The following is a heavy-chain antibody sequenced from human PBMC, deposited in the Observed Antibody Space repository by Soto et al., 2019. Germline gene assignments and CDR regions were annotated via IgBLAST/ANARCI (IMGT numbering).Heavy chain of an antibody. CDR2: IYYSGST. V-gene: IGHV4-31*03. D-gene: IGHD2-8*01. CDR1: GGSISSGGYY. Sequence: SETLSLTCTVSGGSISSGGYYWSWIRQHPWKGLEWIGYIYYSGSTYYNPSPKSRVTISVDTSKNQFSLKLSSVTAADTAVYYCARGDGELGYCTNGVCGGMDVWGQGXTVTVPS. J-gene: IGHJ6*02. CDR3: ARGDGELGYCTNGVCGGMDV.